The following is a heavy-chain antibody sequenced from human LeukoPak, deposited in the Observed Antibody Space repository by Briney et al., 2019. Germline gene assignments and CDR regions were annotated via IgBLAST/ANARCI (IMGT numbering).Heavy chain of an antibody. CDR3: ARHPNGGGGYTDFALDY. D-gene: IGHD2-15*01. CDR1: GGSFRGYY. V-gene: IGHV4-59*08. Sequence: PSETLSLTCAVYGGSFRGYYWSWIRQPPGKGLEWIGYIYYSGSTNYNPSLKSRVTISVDTSKNQFSLKLSSVTAADTAVYYCARHPNGGGGYTDFALDYWGQGTLVTVSS. CDR2: IYYSGST. J-gene: IGHJ4*02.